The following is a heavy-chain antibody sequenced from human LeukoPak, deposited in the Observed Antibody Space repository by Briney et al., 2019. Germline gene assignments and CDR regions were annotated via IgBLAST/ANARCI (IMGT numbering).Heavy chain of an antibody. D-gene: IGHD3-9*01. V-gene: IGHV4-4*02. Sequence: SGTLSLTCAVSGGFISSNNWWNWVRQPPGKGLDWVGEIYHSGSTNYNPSLESRVTISVDKSKNQFSLKLSSVTAADTAVYYCARKGPYYNSLTGYYKNGLDVWGKGTTVFVSS. CDR3: ARKGPYYNSLTGYYKNGLDV. CDR1: GGFISSNNW. J-gene: IGHJ6*04. CDR2: IYHSGST.